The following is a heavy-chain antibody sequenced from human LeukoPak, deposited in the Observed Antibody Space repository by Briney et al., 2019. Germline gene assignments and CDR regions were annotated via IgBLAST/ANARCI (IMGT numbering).Heavy chain of an antibody. V-gene: IGHV4-39*07. CDR2: IYYSGST. CDR1: GGSISGTSYY. Sequence: KTSETLSLTCTVSGGSISGTSYYWGWIRQPPGKGLEWIGSIYYSGSTYYNPSLKSRVTISVDTSKNQFSLKLSSVTAADTAVYYCARLFRPMGYYYYYYMDVWGKGTTVTVSS. D-gene: IGHD3-10*01. CDR3: ARLFRPMGYYYYYYMDV. J-gene: IGHJ6*03.